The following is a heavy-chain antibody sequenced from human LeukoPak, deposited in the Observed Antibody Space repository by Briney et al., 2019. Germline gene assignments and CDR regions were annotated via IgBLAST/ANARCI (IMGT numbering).Heavy chain of an antibody. Sequence: GGSLRLSCAASGFTFSSYWMTWVRQAQGKGLEWVANINEDGSEMYHVDSVKGRFTISRDNTNNSLFLQMNSLRAEDTAVYYCARGVYALDIWGQGTMVTVSS. CDR2: INEDGSEM. J-gene: IGHJ3*02. V-gene: IGHV3-7*03. CDR1: GFTFSSYW. CDR3: ARGVYALDI.